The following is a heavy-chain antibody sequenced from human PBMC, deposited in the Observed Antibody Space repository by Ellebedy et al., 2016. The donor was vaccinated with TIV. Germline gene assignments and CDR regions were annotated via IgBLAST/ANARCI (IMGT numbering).Heavy chain of an antibody. CDR2: INPSGGGGGGT. D-gene: IGHD3-22*01. CDR3: ARVYFDRSAYYPY. CDR1: GYTFTGYY. Sequence: ASVKVSCKASGYTFTGYYMHWVRQAPGEGLEWMGMINPSGGGGGGTSYAQKFQGRVTMTSDTSTSTVYMELSSLRSDDTAVYYCARVYFDRSAYYPYWGQGTLVTVSS. J-gene: IGHJ4*02. V-gene: IGHV1-46*01.